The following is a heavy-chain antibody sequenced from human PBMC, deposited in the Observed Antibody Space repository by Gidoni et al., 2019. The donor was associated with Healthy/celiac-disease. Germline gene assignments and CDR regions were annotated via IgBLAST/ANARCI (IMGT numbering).Heavy chain of an antibody. V-gene: IGHV4-34*01. CDR2: INHSGST. Sequence: QVQLQQWGAGLLKPSETLSLTCAVYGGSFSGYYWSWIRQPPGKGLEWIGEINHSGSTNYNPSLKSRVTISVDTSKNQFSLKLSSVTAADTAVYYCARGAQNTAMVTEDDAFDIWGQGTMVTVSS. J-gene: IGHJ3*02. CDR1: GGSFSGYY. CDR3: ARGAQNTAMVTEDDAFDI. D-gene: IGHD5-18*01.